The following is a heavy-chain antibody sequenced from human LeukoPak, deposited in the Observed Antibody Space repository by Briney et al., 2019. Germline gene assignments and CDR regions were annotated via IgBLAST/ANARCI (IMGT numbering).Heavy chain of an antibody. J-gene: IGHJ4*02. CDR1: GFSFSTYW. D-gene: IGHD6-13*01. CDR2: IKQDGSEK. Sequence: GGSLRLSCAASGFSFSTYWMSWVRQAPGRGLEWVANIKQDGSEKYYVDSAKGRFTISRDNAKNSLYLQMNSLRAEDTAVYYCATDLGSSRPNFWGQGILVTVSS. CDR3: ATDLGSSRPNF. V-gene: IGHV3-7*01.